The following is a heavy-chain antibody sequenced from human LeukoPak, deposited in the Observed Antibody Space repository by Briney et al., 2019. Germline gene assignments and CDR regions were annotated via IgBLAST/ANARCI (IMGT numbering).Heavy chain of an antibody. CDR1: GGTYSSYA. CDR3: ARGGVMYYDILTGWAAFDI. Sequence: SVKVSCKASGGTYSSYAISWVRQAPGQGLEWMGRIIPIFGTANYAQKFQGRVTITTDESTSTAYMELSSLRSEDTAVYYCARGGVMYYDILTGWAAFDIWGQGTMVTVSS. CDR2: IIPIFGTA. V-gene: IGHV1-69*05. J-gene: IGHJ3*02. D-gene: IGHD3-9*01.